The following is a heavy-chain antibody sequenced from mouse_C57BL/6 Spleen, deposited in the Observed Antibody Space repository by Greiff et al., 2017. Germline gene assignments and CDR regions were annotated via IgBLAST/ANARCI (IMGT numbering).Heavy chain of an antibody. CDR2: ISPGDGGT. CDR1: GYAFSSSW. D-gene: IGHD1-1*01. Sequence: QVQLQQSGPELVKPGASVKISCKASGYAFSSSWMNWVKQRPGKGLEWIGRISPGDGGTNYNGKFTGKATLTADTSSSTAYLHLSSLTSEDSAVYFCARYYYGEGYFDVWGTGTTVTVSS. J-gene: IGHJ1*03. CDR3: ARYYYGEGYFDV. V-gene: IGHV1-82*01.